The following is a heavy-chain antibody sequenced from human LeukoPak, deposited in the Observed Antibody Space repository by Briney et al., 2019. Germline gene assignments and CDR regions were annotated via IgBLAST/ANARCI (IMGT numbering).Heavy chain of an antibody. CDR3: AKYFVVDGTANAFDV. CDR2: INTDGSST. D-gene: IGHD2-21*01. Sequence: GGSLRLSCAASGFTFSSYWMHWVRQAPGKGLVWVSRINTDGSSTSYADSVKGRFTISKDNSKNTLYLQMDNLRVEDTAVYYCAKYFVVDGTANAFDVWGQGTLVTVSS. CDR1: GFTFSSYW. V-gene: IGHV3-74*01. J-gene: IGHJ3*01.